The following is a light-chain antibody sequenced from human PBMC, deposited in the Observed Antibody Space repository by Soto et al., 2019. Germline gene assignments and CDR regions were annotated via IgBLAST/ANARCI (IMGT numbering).Light chain of an antibody. CDR2: DVN. V-gene: IGLV2-8*01. CDR1: ASDIGGYTF. J-gene: IGLJ1*01. Sequence: QSALTQPPSASGSPGQSVAISCTGTASDIGGYTFVSWYQQHPGKAPKLLIYDVNKRPSGVPDRFSGSKSGNTASLTVSGLQAEDEADYYRSAHGGPNPCVFGTGTKLTVL. CDR3: SAHGGPNPCV.